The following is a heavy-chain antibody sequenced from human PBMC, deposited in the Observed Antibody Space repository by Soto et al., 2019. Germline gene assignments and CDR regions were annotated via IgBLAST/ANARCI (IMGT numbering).Heavy chain of an antibody. D-gene: IGHD1-1*01. J-gene: IGHJ4*02. V-gene: IGHV5-51*01. Sequence: PGESLKISCKVSGNSFTDYWIGWVRQMPGKGLAWMGIIYPENSDARYSPSFQGQVTISADKSVSTAYLQWSSLKASDTAIYYCARHINGYNPLDYWGQGTLVTVSS. CDR2: IYPENSDA. CDR3: ARHINGYNPLDY. CDR1: GNSFTDYW.